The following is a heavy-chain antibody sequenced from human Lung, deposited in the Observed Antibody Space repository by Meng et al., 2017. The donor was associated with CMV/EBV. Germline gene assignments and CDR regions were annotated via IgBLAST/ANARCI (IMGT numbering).Heavy chain of an antibody. CDR3: ARGRFAFDF. CDR2: IKEDGSEK. V-gene: IGHV3-7*01. J-gene: IGHJ4*02. D-gene: IGHD3-16*01. CDR1: RFTFGTYW. Sequence: GGSXRLSCAASRFTFGTYWMTWVRQAPGKGLEWVATIKEDGSEKYYVDSVKGRFAISRDNAQNSLYLQMDSLRAEDTAVYYCARGRFAFDFWGQGTRVTVSS.